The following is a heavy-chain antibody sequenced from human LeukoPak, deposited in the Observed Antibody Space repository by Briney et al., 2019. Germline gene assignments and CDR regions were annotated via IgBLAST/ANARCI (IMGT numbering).Heavy chain of an antibody. Sequence: GASVKVSCKASGYTFTSYDINWVRQATGQGLEWMGWMNPNSGNTGYAQKFQGRVTITRNTSISTAYMELSSLRSEDTAVYYCAGLEVTIFGVVAPHYYYYYMDVWGKGTTVTVSS. J-gene: IGHJ6*03. D-gene: IGHD3-3*01. CDR2: MNPNSGNT. V-gene: IGHV1-8*03. CDR1: GYTFTSYD. CDR3: AGLEVTIFGVVAPHYYYYYMDV.